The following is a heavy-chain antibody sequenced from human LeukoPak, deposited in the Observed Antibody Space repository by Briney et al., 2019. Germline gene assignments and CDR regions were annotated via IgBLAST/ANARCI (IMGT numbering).Heavy chain of an antibody. D-gene: IGHD3-10*01. CDR1: VFSFITYG. V-gene: IGHV3-48*04. J-gene: IGHJ5*02. CDR2: ISSSGITI. Sequence: TGGSLRLSCAPSVFSFITYGMNCVRQSPGKALEGVSYISSSGITIYYADSVKGRFTISRDNAKNSLYLQMNSLRAEDTAVYYCARNADYGSGSYSSPFDPWGQGTLVTVSS. CDR3: ARNADYGSGSYSSPFDP.